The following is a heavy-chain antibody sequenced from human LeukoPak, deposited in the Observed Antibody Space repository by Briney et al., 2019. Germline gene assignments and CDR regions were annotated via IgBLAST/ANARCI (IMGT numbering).Heavy chain of an antibody. J-gene: IGHJ4*02. D-gene: IGHD5-18*01. Sequence: GSVKVSRMTSGYTFTHYYIHWVRQAPGQGLERMGIINPSGGSTNYAQTRQGRLSMTMDTATSTVYMELSSLRSEDTAVYYCARGAYSYAQDVWGQGTLVTVSS. CDR3: ARGAYSYAQDV. V-gene: IGHV1-46*01. CDR1: GYTFTHYY. CDR2: INPSGGST.